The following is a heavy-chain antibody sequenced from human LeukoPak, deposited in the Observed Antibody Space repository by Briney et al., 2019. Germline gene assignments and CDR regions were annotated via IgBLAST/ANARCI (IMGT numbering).Heavy chain of an antibody. J-gene: IGHJ4*02. D-gene: IGHD4-17*01. Sequence: AGGYLRLSCAASGFTFSSYWMSWVRQAPGKGREWVANIKQDGSEKYYVDSVKGRFTISRDNAKNSLYLQMNSLRAEDTTVYYWARPFHDYGVYTYWGQGTLVTVSS. CDR3: ARPFHDYGVYTY. V-gene: IGHV3-7*03. CDR1: GFTFSSYW. CDR2: IKQDGSEK.